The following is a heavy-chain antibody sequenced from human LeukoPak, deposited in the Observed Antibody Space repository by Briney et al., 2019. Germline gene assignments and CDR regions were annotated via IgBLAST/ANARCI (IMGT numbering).Heavy chain of an antibody. V-gene: IGHV4-34*01. Sequence: SETLSLTCAVYGGSFSGYYWSWIRQPPGKGLEWIGEINHSGSTNYNPSLKSRVTISVDTSKNQFSLKLSSVTAADTAVYYCARLAAAGDYFDYWGQGTLVTVSS. D-gene: IGHD6-13*01. J-gene: IGHJ4*02. CDR3: ARLAAAGDYFDY. CDR2: INHSGST. CDR1: GGSFSGYY.